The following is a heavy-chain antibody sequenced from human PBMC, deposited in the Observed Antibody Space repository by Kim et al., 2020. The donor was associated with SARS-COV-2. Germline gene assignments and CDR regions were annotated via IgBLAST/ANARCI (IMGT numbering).Heavy chain of an antibody. CDR3: ARGGIVATINYYYYGMDV. D-gene: IGHD5-12*01. Sequence: ASVKVSCKASGYTFTSYAMHWVRQAPGQRLEWMGWINAGNGNTKYSQKFQGRVTITRDTSASTAYMELSSLRSEDTAVYYCARGGIVATINYYYYGMDVWGQGTTGTVSS. V-gene: IGHV1-3*01. CDR1: GYTFTSYA. CDR2: INAGNGNT. J-gene: IGHJ6*02.